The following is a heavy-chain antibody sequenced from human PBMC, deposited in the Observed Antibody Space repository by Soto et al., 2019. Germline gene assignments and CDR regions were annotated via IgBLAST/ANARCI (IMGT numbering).Heavy chain of an antibody. J-gene: IGHJ4*02. Sequence: SQTLSLTCAISGDSVSDNTAAWNWIRQSPSRGLEWLGRTYYRSRWYNDYAISVRSRIIINPDTSKNQFSLQLNSVTPEDTAVYYCARDGGIALTTFDFWGQGSPVTVSS. CDR1: GDSVSDNTAA. CDR2: TYYRSRWYN. V-gene: IGHV6-1*01. D-gene: IGHD4-17*01. CDR3: ARDGGIALTTFDF.